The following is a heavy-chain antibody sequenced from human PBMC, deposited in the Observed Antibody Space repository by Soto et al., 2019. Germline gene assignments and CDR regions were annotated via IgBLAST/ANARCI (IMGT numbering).Heavy chain of an antibody. CDR3: ARVRRTEGALPLGAFDI. Sequence: PSETPSLTCNFCGGSIGTYYCTWIRQPAGKGLEWIGRVYTSGSANYNPSLKSRVTMSVHASKTQFSLNLSSVTAADTAVYYCARVRRTEGALPLGAFDIWGQGTMVTVSS. CDR1: GGSIGTYY. CDR2: VYTSGSA. V-gene: IGHV4-4*07. J-gene: IGHJ3*02. D-gene: IGHD1-26*01.